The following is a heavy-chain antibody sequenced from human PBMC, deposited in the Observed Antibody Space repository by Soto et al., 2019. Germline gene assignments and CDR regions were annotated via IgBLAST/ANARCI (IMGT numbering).Heavy chain of an antibody. J-gene: IGHJ4*02. CDR1: GYTFTSYG. CDR3: VVAAQPYYFDY. D-gene: IGHD2-15*01. V-gene: IGHV1-18*01. CDR2: ITTYNGNT. Sequence: QVQLVQSGAEVKKPGASVKVSCKASGYTFTSYGFSWVRQAPGQRLEWMGWITTYNGNTNYAQKLQGRVTMTTDTSTSTAYMELRSLRSDDTAVYYCVVAAQPYYFDYWGQGTLVTVSS.